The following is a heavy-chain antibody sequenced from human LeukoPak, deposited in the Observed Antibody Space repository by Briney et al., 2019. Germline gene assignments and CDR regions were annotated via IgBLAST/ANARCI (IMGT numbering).Heavy chain of an antibody. CDR3: ARVSRLVGDFWSGYPRT. D-gene: IGHD3-3*01. Sequence: PSETLSLTCTVSGGSISSYYWSWIRQPPGKGLEWIGYIYYSGSTNYNPSLKSRVTISVDTSKNQFSLKLSSVTAADTAVYYCARVSRLVGDFWSGYPRTWGQGTLVTVSS. CDR1: GGSISSYY. CDR2: IYYSGST. J-gene: IGHJ5*02. V-gene: IGHV4-59*01.